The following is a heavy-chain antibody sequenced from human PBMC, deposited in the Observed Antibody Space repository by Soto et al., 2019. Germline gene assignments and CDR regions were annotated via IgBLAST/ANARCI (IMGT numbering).Heavy chain of an antibody. CDR3: ARVGWYSGIKGMDY. V-gene: IGHV1-69*13. J-gene: IGHJ4*02. Sequence: ASVKVSCKASGGTFSSYAISWVRQAPGQGLEWMGGIIPIFGTANYAQKFQGRVTITADESTSTAYMELSSLRSEDTAVYYCARVGWYSGIKGMDYWGQGTLVTVSS. D-gene: IGHD1-26*01. CDR1: GGTFSSYA. CDR2: IIPIFGTA.